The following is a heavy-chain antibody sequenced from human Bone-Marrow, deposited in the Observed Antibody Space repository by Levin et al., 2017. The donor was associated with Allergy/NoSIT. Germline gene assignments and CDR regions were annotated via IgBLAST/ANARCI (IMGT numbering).Heavy chain of an antibody. D-gene: IGHD3-22*01. V-gene: IGHV4-31*03. Sequence: SETLSLTCTVTGGSISSGNYYWSWIRQHPGKGLEWIGYIYNTGTTYYKPSLKSRVIISGDTSKNQFSMNLSSVIVADTAVYYCARGDGAFDYGSGGYYTGFDYWGQGILVTVSS. CDR1: GGSISSGNYY. CDR3: ARGDGAFDYGSGGYYTGFDY. J-gene: IGHJ4*02. CDR2: IYNTGTT.